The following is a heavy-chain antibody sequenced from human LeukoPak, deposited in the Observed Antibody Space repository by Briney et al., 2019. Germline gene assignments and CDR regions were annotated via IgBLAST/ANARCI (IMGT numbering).Heavy chain of an antibody. CDR3: ARLGAVAVP. V-gene: IGHV4-39*07. Sequence: SETLSLTCTVSGGSISSSSYYWGWIRQPPGKGLEWIGSIYYSGSTYYNPSLKSRVTISVDTSKNQFSLKLSSVTAADTAVYYCARLGAVAVPWGQGTLVTVSS. CDR1: GGSISSSSYY. CDR2: IYYSGST. J-gene: IGHJ5*02. D-gene: IGHD6-19*01.